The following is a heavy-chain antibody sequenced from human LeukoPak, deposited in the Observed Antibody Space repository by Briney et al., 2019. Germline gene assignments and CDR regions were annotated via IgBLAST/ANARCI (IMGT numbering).Heavy chain of an antibody. CDR2: IYSGGST. J-gene: IGHJ4*02. CDR3: ARVSALGPSIAAAGDDFDY. D-gene: IGHD6-13*01. CDR1: GFTVSSNY. Sequence: GGSLRLSCAASGFTVSSNYMSWVRQAPGKGLEWVSVIYSGGSTYYADSVKGRFTISRDNSKNTLYLQMNSLRAEDTAVYYCARVSALGPSIAAAGDDFDYWGQGTLVTVSS. V-gene: IGHV3-53*01.